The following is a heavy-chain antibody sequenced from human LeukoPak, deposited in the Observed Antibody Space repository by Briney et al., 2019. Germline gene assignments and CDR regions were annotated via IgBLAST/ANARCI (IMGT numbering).Heavy chain of an antibody. CDR1: GGTFSSYA. CDR2: IIPIFGTA. V-gene: IGHV1-69*06. J-gene: IGHJ4*02. D-gene: IGHD5-18*01. Sequence: ASVKVSCKASGGTFSSYAISWVRQAPGQGLEWMGGIIPIFGTANYAQKFQGRVTITADKSTSTAYMELSSLRSEDTAVYYCARGYSYGYYFDYWGQGTLVTVSS. CDR3: ARGYSYGYYFDY.